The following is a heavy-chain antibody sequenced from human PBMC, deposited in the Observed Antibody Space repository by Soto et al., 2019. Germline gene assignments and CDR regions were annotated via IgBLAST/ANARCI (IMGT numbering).Heavy chain of an antibody. V-gene: IGHV3-43*01. CDR3: GKDAAVSDYTNLVY. CDR2: ISWDGRST. CDR1: GFTIDDYS. D-gene: IGHD4-4*01. J-gene: IGHJ4*02. Sequence: GSLRLSWAASGFTIDDYSMHCVLQAPGKGLEWVSLISWDGRSTYYADPVKGRFTVSRDNSKSSLYLQMNSLTTEDTAFYYCGKDAAVSDYTNLVYWGQGALVTVSS.